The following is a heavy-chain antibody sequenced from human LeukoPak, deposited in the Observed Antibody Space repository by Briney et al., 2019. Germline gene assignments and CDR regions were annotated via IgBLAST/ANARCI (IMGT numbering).Heavy chain of an antibody. Sequence: GGTLRLSCAASGFSFRLYGMTWVRQAPGKGLEWVSGISGSGDTTYYADSVKGRFTISRDNSKNRLYLQMNSLRTEDTAVYYCAKVDNWKYGHHDFWGQGTLVTVSS. V-gene: IGHV3-23*01. CDR2: ISGSGDTT. CDR1: GFSFRLYG. J-gene: IGHJ4*02. D-gene: IGHD1-1*01. CDR3: AKVDNWKYGHHDF.